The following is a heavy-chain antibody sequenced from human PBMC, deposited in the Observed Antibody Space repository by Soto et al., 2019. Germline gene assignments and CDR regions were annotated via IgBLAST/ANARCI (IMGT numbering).Heavy chain of an antibody. J-gene: IGHJ4*02. V-gene: IGHV4-31*03. CDR3: ARDPGVRFLEWFPSAFSV. D-gene: IGHD3-3*01. Sequence: SETLSLTCTVSGGSISSGGYYWSWIRQHPGKGLEWIGYIYYSGSTYYNPSLKSRVTISVDTSKNQFSLKLSSVTAADTAVYYCARDPGVRFLEWFPSAFSVWGQGTLVTVSS. CDR2: IYYSGST. CDR1: GGSISSGGYY.